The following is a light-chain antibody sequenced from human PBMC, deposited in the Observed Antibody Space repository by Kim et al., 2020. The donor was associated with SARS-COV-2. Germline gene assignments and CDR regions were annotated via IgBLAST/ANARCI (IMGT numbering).Light chain of an antibody. Sequence: AWGQTVTITCQGASLRSYYASWYQQQPGQAPVLVFYGKNNRPPAIPGRFSGSYSGNTASFTITAGQAEDEADYYCSSRESSANNWMFGGGTQLTVL. CDR3: SSRESSANNWM. V-gene: IGLV3-19*01. CDR2: GKN. CDR1: SLRSYY. J-gene: IGLJ3*02.